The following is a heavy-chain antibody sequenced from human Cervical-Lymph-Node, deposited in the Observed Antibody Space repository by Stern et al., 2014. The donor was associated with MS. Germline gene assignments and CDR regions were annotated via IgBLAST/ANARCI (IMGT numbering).Heavy chain of an antibody. Sequence: EVQLVQSGGGGIQPGGSLRLSCTASGFTVSRDYMTWVRPAPGKGLEWVSLITNVGSTFYTDSVKGRFTISRDDSKNTVYLHMTSLRAEDTAMYYCARDTSSPERSDWWGQGTLVTVSS. CDR3: ARDTSSPERSDW. CDR1: GFTVSRDY. D-gene: IGHD1-1*01. V-gene: IGHV3-53*01. CDR2: ITNVGST. J-gene: IGHJ4*02.